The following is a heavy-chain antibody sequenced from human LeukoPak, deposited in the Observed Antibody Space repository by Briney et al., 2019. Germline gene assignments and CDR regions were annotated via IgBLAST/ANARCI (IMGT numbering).Heavy chain of an antibody. D-gene: IGHD4-23*01. V-gene: IGHV3-23*01. Sequence: GGSLRLSCAASGFTFSSYAMSWVRQAPGKGLEWVSAISGSGGSTYYADSVKGRFTISRDNSKNTLYLQMNSLRAEDTAVYYCAKDPGGRYYYYMDFWGKGTTVTVSS. CDR1: GFTFSSYA. J-gene: IGHJ6*03. CDR3: AKDPGGRYYYYMDF. CDR2: ISGSGGST.